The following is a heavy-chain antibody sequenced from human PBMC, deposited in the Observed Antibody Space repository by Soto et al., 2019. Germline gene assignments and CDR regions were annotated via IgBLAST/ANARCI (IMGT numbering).Heavy chain of an antibody. CDR3: SSIEMATIPPWYYGMDV. Sequence: SETLFLTCTVSGGSISSYYWSWIRQPPGKGLEWIGYIYYSGSTNYNPSHKSRVNISVDTSKNQFSLKLSSVTAADTAVYYCSSIEMATIPPWYYGMDVWGQGTTVTVSS. V-gene: IGHV4-59*01. CDR2: IYYSGST. J-gene: IGHJ6*02. D-gene: IGHD5-12*01. CDR1: GGSISSYY.